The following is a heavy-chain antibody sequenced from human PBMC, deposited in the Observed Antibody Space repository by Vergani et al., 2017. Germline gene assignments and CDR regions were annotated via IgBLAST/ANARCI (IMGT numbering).Heavy chain of an antibody. CDR3: AKGQQLVFFSVDV. D-gene: IGHD6-13*01. CDR1: GFRFDEYA. V-gene: IGHV3-9*01. CDR2: VSCNSETI. Sequence: EEKLVESGGGLVQPGRSLRLFCEASGFRFDEYAMHWVRRVPGKGLVCVSGVSCNSETIRYADSVKGRFTISRANAKSSLYLQMDSLRPEDTAHYYCAKGQQLVFFSVDVWGIGTSVTVTA. J-gene: IGHJ6*04.